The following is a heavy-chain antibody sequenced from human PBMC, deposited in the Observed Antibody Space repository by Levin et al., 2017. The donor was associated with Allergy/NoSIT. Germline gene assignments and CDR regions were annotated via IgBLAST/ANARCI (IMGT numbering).Heavy chain of an antibody. CDR1: GFTVSSNY. CDR2: IYSDGRT. D-gene: IGHD3-10*01. J-gene: IGHJ4*02. Sequence: PGESLKISCAASGFTVSSNYMTWVRQAPGKGLEWVSAIYSDGRTYYADSVKGRFTISRDNSKNTLYFQMNSLRADDTAIYYCASVRGAAGHWGQGTLVTVSS. V-gene: IGHV3-66*02. CDR3: ASVRGAAGH.